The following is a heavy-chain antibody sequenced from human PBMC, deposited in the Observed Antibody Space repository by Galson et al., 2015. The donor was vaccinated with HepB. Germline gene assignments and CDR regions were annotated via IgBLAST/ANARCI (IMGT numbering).Heavy chain of an antibody. D-gene: IGHD1-26*01. V-gene: IGHV3-30*04. CDR2: ISYDGSNK. Sequence: LRLSCAASGFTFSSYAMHWVRQAPGKGLKWVAVISYDGSNKYYADSVKGRFTISRDNSKNTLYLQMNSLRAEDTAVYYCAPVRVVGAPRGMDAFDIWGQGTMVTVSS. CDR1: GFTFSSYA. J-gene: IGHJ3*02. CDR3: APVRVVGAPRGMDAFDI.